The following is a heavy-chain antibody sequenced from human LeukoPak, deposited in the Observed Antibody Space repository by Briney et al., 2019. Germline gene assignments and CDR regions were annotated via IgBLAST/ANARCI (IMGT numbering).Heavy chain of an antibody. V-gene: IGHV4-34*01. D-gene: IGHD2-2*01. Sequence: SETLSLTCAVYGGSFSGYYWSWIRQPPGKGLEWIGEINHSGSTNYNPSLKSRVTISVDTSKNQFSLKLSSVTAGDTAVYYCARGRCSSTSCYRFDYWGQGTLVTVSS. CDR2: INHSGST. CDR3: ARGRCSSTSCYRFDY. J-gene: IGHJ4*02. CDR1: GGSFSGYY.